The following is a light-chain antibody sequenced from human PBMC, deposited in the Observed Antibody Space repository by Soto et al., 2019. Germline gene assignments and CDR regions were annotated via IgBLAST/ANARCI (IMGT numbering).Light chain of an antibody. CDR1: QSFSSN. V-gene: IGKV3-15*01. J-gene: IGKJ2*01. CDR2: GAS. Sequence: EIVMTQSQATLSVSPGERATLSCRASQSFSSNLAWYQQKPGQAPRLLIYGASTRATGIPARFSGSGSGTEFTLIISSLQSEDFALYYCQQYSSCPPRYTFGQGTKLEIK. CDR3: QQYSSCPPRYT.